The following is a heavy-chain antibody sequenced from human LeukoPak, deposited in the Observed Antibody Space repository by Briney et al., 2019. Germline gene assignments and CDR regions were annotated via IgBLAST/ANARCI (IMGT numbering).Heavy chain of an antibody. V-gene: IGHV1-58*01. J-gene: IGHJ4*02. D-gene: IGHD3-22*01. CDR3: AAVSSGYYQHDVY. CDR2: IVVGSGNT. CDR1: GFTFTSSA. Sequence: ASMKVSCKASGFTFTSSAVQWVRQARGQRLEWIGWIVVGSGNTNYAQKFQERVTITRDMSTSTAYMELSSLRSEDTAVYYCAAVSSGYYQHDVYWGQGTLVTVSS.